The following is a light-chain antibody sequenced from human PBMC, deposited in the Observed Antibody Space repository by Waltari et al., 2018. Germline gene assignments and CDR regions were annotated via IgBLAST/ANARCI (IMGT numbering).Light chain of an antibody. J-gene: IGKJ3*01. Sequence: VLTQSPATLSLSPGERATLSCRASQGVSSYVAWYQHKPGQPPRLLIYDATNRATGIPARFSGSGSGTDFTLTISSLEPEDFAVYYCQQRYSWPATFGPGTKVDI. CDR1: QGVSSY. V-gene: IGKV3-11*01. CDR2: DAT. CDR3: QQRYSWPAT.